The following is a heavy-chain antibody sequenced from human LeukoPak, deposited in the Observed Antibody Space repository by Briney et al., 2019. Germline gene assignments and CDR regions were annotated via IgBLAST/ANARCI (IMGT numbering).Heavy chain of an antibody. CDR2: ITSSSGYK. D-gene: IGHD3-16*01. CDR3: ARDFDDYVGYFDL. CDR1: EFTFSSYT. J-gene: IGHJ2*01. Sequence: GGSLRLSCAASEFTFSSYTMNWVRQAPGKGLEWVSSITSSSGYKYYADSVKGRFTISRDNARNSVSLQTNSLRTEDTAVYYCARDFDDYVGYFDLWGRGTLVTVSS. V-gene: IGHV3-21*01.